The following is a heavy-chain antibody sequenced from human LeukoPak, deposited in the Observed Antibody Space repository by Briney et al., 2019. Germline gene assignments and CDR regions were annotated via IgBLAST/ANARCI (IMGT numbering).Heavy chain of an antibody. CDR1: GFTFSSYG. Sequence: QSGGSLRLSCAASGFTFSSYGMHWVRQAPGKGLEWVAFIRYDGSNKYYADSVKGRFTISRDNSKNTLYLQMNSLRAEDTAVYYCAKDRRGWLQTSHDYWGQGTLVTVSS. CDR2: IRYDGSNK. V-gene: IGHV3-30*02. CDR3: AKDRRGWLQTSHDY. D-gene: IGHD5-24*01. J-gene: IGHJ4*02.